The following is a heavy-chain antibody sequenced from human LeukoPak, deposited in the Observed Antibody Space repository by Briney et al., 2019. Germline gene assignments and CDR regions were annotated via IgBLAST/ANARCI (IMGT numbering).Heavy chain of an antibody. Sequence: SETLSLTCTVSDGSISSSSYYWGWIRQPPGKGLEWIGSIYYSGSTYYNPSLKSRVTISVDTSKNQFSLKLSSVTAADTAVYYCARQGITMVRGVRREFDYWGQGTLVTVSS. CDR1: DGSISSSSYY. D-gene: IGHD3-10*01. CDR3: ARQGITMVRGVRREFDY. V-gene: IGHV4-39*01. CDR2: IYYSGST. J-gene: IGHJ4*02.